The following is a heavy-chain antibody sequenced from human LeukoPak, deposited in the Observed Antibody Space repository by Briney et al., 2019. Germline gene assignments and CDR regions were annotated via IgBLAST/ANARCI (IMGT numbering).Heavy chain of an antibody. CDR1: GGSISSGSYY. CDR2: IYTSGST. J-gene: IGHJ3*02. CDR3: ARVVVGGAFDI. D-gene: IGHD3-10*01. Sequence: SQTLSLTCTVSGGSISSGSYYWSWIRQPAGKGPEWIGRIYTSGSTNYNPSLKSRVTISVDTSKNQFSLKLSSVTAADTAVYYCARVVVGGAFDIWGQGAMVTVSS. V-gene: IGHV4-61*02.